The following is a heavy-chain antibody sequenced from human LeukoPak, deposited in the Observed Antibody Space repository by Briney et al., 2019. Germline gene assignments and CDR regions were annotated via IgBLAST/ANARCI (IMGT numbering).Heavy chain of an antibody. CDR1: GFTFSSYS. V-gene: IGHV3-21*01. D-gene: IGHD3-10*01. Sequence: GGSLRLSCAASGFTFSSYSMNWVRQAPGKGLEWVSFISTSSSYIYYADSLKGRFTISRDNAKKSLYLQINSLRAEDTAVYYCARDGYYYGSGSYYKVDFDYWGQGTLVTVSS. CDR3: ARDGYYYGSGSYYKVDFDY. J-gene: IGHJ4*02. CDR2: ISTSSSYI.